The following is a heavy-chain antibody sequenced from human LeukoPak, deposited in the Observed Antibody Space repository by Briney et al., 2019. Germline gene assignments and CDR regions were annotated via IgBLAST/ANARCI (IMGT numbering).Heavy chain of an antibody. CDR2: INWNGATT. J-gene: IGHJ3*01. Sequence: GGSLRLSCAASGFTFDDHVMVWVRQAPGKGLEWVSGINWNGATTGYADSVKGRFTISRDNVRTSLYLQMDSLRDEDTAWYFGAGVESGGPSTDCFEVWGPGRMVTDSS. D-gene: IGHD1-26*01. CDR1: GFTFDDHV. CDR3: AGVESGGPSTDCFEV. V-gene: IGHV3-20*04.